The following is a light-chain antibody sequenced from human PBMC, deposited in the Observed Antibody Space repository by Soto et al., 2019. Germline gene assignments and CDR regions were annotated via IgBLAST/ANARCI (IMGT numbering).Light chain of an antibody. V-gene: IGKV3-20*01. J-gene: IGKJ1*01. Sequence: EIVLTQSPGTLSLSPGEGATLSCRASQSVSTNFFAWYQQKPGQAPRLLIYGASTRATGIPDRFSGSGSGTDFTLTISRLEPEDFAVYCCQQYGRTSWTFGQGTKVEIK. CDR1: QSVSTNF. CDR3: QQYGRTSWT. CDR2: GAS.